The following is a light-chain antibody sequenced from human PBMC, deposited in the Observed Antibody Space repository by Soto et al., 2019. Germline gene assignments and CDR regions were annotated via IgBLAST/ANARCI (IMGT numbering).Light chain of an antibody. CDR1: SSDVGGYNY. CDR3: SSYAGSNNLGV. J-gene: IGLJ1*01. V-gene: IGLV2-8*01. CDR2: EVS. Sequence: QSALTQPPSASGSPGQSVTISCTGTSSDVGGYNYVSWYQQYPGKAPKLMIYEVSKRPSGVPDRFSGSKSGNTASLTVSGLQAEDEADYYCSSYAGSNNLGVFGTGTKAPS.